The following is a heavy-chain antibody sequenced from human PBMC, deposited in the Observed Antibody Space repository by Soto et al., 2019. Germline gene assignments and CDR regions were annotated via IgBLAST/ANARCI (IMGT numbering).Heavy chain of an antibody. CDR2: ISSSSSYT. V-gene: IGHV3-11*06. D-gene: IGHD5-12*01. CDR1: GFAFSDYY. CDR3: ARDLGGWIVATRPLYYYYGMDV. J-gene: IGHJ6*02. Sequence: LRLSCAASGFAFSDYYMSWIRQAPGKGLEWVSYISSSSSYTNYADSVKGRFTISRDNAKNSLYLQMNSLRAEDTAVYYCARDLGGWIVATRPLYYYYGMDVWGQGTTVTVSS.